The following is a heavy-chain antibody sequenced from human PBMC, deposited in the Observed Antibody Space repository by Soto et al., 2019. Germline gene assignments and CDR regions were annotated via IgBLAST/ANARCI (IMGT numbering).Heavy chain of an antibody. CDR3: ARDLWYSGGSYYYYYGMDV. J-gene: IGHJ6*02. D-gene: IGHD3-10*01. V-gene: IGHV3-33*01. Sequence: QVQLVESGGGVVPPGRSLRLSCAASGFTFSSYGMHWVRQAPGKGLEWVAVIWYDGSNKYYADSVKGRFTISRDNSKNPLYLQMNSLRAEDTAVYYCARDLWYSGGSYYYYYGMDVWGQGTTVTVSS. CDR1: GFTFSSYG. CDR2: IWYDGSNK.